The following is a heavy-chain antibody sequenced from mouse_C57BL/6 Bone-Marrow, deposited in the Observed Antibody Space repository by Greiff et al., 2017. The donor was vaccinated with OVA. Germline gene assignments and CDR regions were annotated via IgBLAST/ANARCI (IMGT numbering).Heavy chain of an antibody. D-gene: IGHD2-1*01. CDR2: IWGVGST. CDR1: GFSLTSYG. Sequence: QVQLQQSGPGLVAPSQSLSITCTVSGFSLTSYGVDWGRQSPGKGLEGLGVIWGVGSTNNNSALKSRLSISKDNSKSQVFLKMNSLQTDDTAMYYCASNYRYAKDYWGQGTSVTVSS. J-gene: IGHJ4*01. CDR3: ASNYRYAKDY. V-gene: IGHV2-6*01.